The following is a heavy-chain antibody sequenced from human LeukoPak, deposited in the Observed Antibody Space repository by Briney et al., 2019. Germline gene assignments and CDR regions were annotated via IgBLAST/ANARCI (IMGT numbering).Heavy chain of an antibody. J-gene: IGHJ4*02. D-gene: IGHD6-19*01. CDR3: ARFSSGWSPSGFDY. V-gene: IGHV3-74*01. Sequence: GGSLRLSCAASGFTFSSYWMHWVRQGPGKELTWVSHINSDGTTTNYADSVKGRFTISRDNAKNTLYLQMNSLRVEDTAVYYCARFSSGWSPSGFDYWGQGTLVSVSS. CDR2: INSDGTTT. CDR1: GFTFSSYW.